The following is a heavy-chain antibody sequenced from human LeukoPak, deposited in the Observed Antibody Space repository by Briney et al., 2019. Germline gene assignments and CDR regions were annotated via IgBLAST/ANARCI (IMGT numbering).Heavy chain of an antibody. J-gene: IGHJ6*02. CDR2: INHSGST. V-gene: IGHV4-34*01. CDR3: ARRRHCSGGSCYSYRYYYYGMDV. CDR1: GGSFSGYY. Sequence: SETLSLTCAVYGGSFSGYYWSWIRQPPGKGLEWIGEINHSGSTNYNPSLKSRVTISVDTSKNQFSLKLSSVAAADTAVYYCARRRHCSGGSCYSYRYYYYGMDVWGQGTTVTVSS. D-gene: IGHD2-15*01.